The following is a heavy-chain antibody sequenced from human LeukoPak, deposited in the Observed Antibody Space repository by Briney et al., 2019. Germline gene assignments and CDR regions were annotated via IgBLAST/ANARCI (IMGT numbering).Heavy chain of an antibody. V-gene: IGHV4-4*08. CDR3: VRDESGGRGAFDI. CDR1: GGSISRYY. CDR2: IYSSGTT. Sequence: PSETLSLTCSVLGGSISRYYWSWVRQPPGKEPEWMGYIYSSGTTDSNPALKSRVTISVDTSKSQFSLKLSTVTAADTAVYYCVRDESGGRGAFDIWGQGTMVTDSS. J-gene: IGHJ3*02. D-gene: IGHD3-16*01.